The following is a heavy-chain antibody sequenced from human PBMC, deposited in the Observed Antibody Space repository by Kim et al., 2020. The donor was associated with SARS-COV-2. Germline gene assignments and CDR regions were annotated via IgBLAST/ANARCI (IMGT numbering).Heavy chain of an antibody. D-gene: IGHD2-2*01. CDR2: CDPEDGET. Sequence: ASVKVSCKGSGYTLTELSMHWVRQAPGKGLEWMGGCDPEDGETIYAQKVQGRGTMTEDTSTDTAYMELSSLRSEDTAVYYCATSPIIVTDSWFDPWGQGTLVTVSS. CDR3: ATSPIIVTDSWFDP. CDR1: GYTLTELS. V-gene: IGHV1-24*01. J-gene: IGHJ5*02.